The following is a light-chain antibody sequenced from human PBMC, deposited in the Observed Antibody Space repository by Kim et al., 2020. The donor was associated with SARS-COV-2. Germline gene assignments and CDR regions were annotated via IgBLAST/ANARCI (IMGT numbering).Light chain of an antibody. V-gene: IGKV1-27*01. J-gene: IGKJ2*01. CDR1: QDIANS. CDR2: GAS. CDR3: QKYNPGPWT. Sequence: DIQMTQSPSSLSASVGDRVTITCRASQDIANSLAWYQQKPGTVPKLLIYGASTLQSGVPSRFSGSGSGTEFTLTIGSLQTGDVATYRYQKYNPGPWTFG.